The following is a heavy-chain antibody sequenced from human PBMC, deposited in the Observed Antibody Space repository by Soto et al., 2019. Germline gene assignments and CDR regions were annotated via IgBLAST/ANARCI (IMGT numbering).Heavy chain of an antibody. Sequence: ASVKVSCKASGYTFTSYDINWVRQATGQGLEWLGWMNPNNGDTGYAQKFRGRVTLTRDTSISTAYMELSSLTSEDTAVYYCARNPATTGDFDYWGQGTQVTVSS. V-gene: IGHV1-8*01. J-gene: IGHJ4*02. D-gene: IGHD1-1*01. CDR1: GYTFTSYD. CDR2: MNPNNGDT. CDR3: ARNPATTGDFDY.